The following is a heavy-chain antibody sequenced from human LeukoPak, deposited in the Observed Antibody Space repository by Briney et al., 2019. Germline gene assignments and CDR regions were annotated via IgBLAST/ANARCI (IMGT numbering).Heavy chain of an antibody. CDR3: ARRLLVTKGFDY. V-gene: IGHV3-23*01. D-gene: IGHD2-8*02. Sequence: GGSLRLSCAASGFTFSSYAMSWVRQAPGKGLEWVAAISTSGDSTYHADSVKGRFTTSRDNSKNTLFLQMDSLRAEDTALYYCARRLLVTKGFDYWGQGTLVTVSS. CDR1: GFTFSSYA. CDR2: ISTSGDST. J-gene: IGHJ4*02.